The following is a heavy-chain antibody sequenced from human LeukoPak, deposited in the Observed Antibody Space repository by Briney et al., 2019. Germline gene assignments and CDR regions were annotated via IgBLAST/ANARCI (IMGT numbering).Heavy chain of an antibody. CDR1: GYTLTSYD. J-gene: IGHJ6*02. CDR3: ARKGIVVVPAAPYYYYGMDV. CDR2: MNPNSGNT. D-gene: IGHD2-2*01. Sequence: ASVKVSCKASGYTLTSYDINWVRQATGQGLEWMGWMNPNSGNTGYAQKFQGRVTMTRNTSISTAYMELSSLRSEDTAVYYCARKGIVVVPAAPYYYYGMDVWGQGTTVTVSS. V-gene: IGHV1-8*01.